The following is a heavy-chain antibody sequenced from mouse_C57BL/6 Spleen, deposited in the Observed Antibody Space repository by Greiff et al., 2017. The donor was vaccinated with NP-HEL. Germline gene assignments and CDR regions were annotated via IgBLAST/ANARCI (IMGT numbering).Heavy chain of an antibody. J-gene: IGHJ1*03. CDR1: GFNIKDYY. V-gene: IGHV14-2*01. Sequence: EVQGVESGAELVKPGASVKLSCTASGFNIKDYYMHWVKQRTEQGLEWIGRIDPEDGETKYAPKFQGKATITADTSSNTAYLQLSSLTSEDTAVYYCATLHYYGSRDWYFDVWGTGTTVTVSS. CDR2: IDPEDGET. CDR3: ATLHYYGSRDWYFDV. D-gene: IGHD1-1*01.